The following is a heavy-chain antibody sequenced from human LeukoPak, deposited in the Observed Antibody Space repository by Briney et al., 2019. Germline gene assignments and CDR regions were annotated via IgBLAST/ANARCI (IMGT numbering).Heavy chain of an antibody. V-gene: IGHV3-48*03. CDR1: GFTFSSYD. Sequence: QPGGSLRLSCAASGFTFSSYDMHWVRQAPGKGLEWVSYISSSGSTIYYADSVKGRFTISRDNAKNSLYLQMNSLRAEDTAVYYCARDIAVAGTALFDPWGQGTLVTVSS. J-gene: IGHJ5*02. CDR3: ARDIAVAGTALFDP. CDR2: ISSSGSTI. D-gene: IGHD6-19*01.